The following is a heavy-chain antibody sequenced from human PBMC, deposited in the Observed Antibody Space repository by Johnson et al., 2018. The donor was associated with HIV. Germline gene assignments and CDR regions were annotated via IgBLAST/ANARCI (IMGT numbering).Heavy chain of an antibody. D-gene: IGHD4-17*01. V-gene: IGHV3-30-3*01. CDR3: ARDLLYGETAFDI. Sequence: QVQLVESGGGVVQPRRSLRLSCAASGFTFSNYAMNWVRQAPGKGLEWVAVISYDGSNKYYADSVKGRFTISRDNAKNSLYLQMNSLRGVDTAVYYCARDLLYGETAFDIWGQGTMVTVSS. CDR1: GFTFSNYA. J-gene: IGHJ3*02. CDR2: ISYDGSNK.